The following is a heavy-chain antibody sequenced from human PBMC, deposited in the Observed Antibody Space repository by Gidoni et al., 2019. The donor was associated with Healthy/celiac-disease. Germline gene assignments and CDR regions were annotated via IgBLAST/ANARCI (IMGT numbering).Heavy chain of an antibody. J-gene: IGHJ6*02. D-gene: IGHD3-10*01. Sequence: EVQLVESGGGLVKPGGSLRLSCAASGFNFSSYIMNWVRQAPGKGLEWVASISSSSIYIYDADSVKGRFTISRDNAKNSLYLQMNSLRAEDTAVYYCARDSPWFGEFGLVGYGMDVWGQGTTVTVSS. V-gene: IGHV3-21*01. CDR2: ISSSSIYI. CDR1: GFNFSSYI. CDR3: ARDSPWFGEFGLVGYGMDV.